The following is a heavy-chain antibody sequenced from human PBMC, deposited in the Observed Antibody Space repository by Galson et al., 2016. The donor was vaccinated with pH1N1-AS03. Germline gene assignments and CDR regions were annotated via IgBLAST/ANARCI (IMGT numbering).Heavy chain of an antibody. CDR2: SYHTGST. CDR1: GYSMTSGYF. V-gene: IGHV4-38-2*01. Sequence: ETLSLTCPVFGYSMTSGYFWGWIRQPPGKGLEWIGSSYHTGSTYYNPSLKSRVTVSLDTSKNQVSLRLTSVTATDTAVYYCARQSRVLASFGEYPNAFDIWGQGTMVAVSS. D-gene: IGHD3-10*01. CDR3: ARQSRVLASFGEYPNAFDI. J-gene: IGHJ3*02.